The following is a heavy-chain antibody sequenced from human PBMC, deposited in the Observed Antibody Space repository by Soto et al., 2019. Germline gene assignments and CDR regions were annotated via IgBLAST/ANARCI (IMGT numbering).Heavy chain of an antibody. Sequence: EVQLLESGGGLVQPGGSLRLSCAASGFTFSSYAMSWVRQAPGKGLEWVSAISGSGGSTYYADSVKGRFTISRDNSKNTLYLQMTGLRVEGTAVYYCAEAAVVVAASPWFDPWGQGTLVTVSS. CDR2: ISGSGGST. CDR3: AEAAVVVAASPWFDP. CDR1: GFTFSSYA. V-gene: IGHV3-23*01. D-gene: IGHD2-15*01. J-gene: IGHJ5*02.